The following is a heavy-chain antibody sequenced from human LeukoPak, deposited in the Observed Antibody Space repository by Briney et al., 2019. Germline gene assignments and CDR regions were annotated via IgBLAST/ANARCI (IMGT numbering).Heavy chain of an antibody. CDR1: GFTFSSNS. J-gene: IGHJ6*03. CDR3: ARGYCSGGGCYSYYYYYYVDV. V-gene: IGHV3-21*01. Sequence: GGSLRLSCAASGFTFSSNSMNWVRQAPGKGLDWVSSISSSSSDIYYADSVKGRFTISRDNAKNSLYLQMNSLRVEDTAVYYCARGYCSGGGCYSYYYYYYVDVWGRGTTITVSS. D-gene: IGHD2-15*01. CDR2: ISSSSSDI.